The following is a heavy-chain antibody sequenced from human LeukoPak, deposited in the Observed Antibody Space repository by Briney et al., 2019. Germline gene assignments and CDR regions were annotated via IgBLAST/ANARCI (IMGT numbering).Heavy chain of an antibody. Sequence: GGSLRLSCAASGFTFSRHGMHWVRQAPGKGLEWVAVISIEGRDKKYADSVKGRFTISRDNSKKTLYLQMNSLRTEDTAVYYCAKDRKEGPADHYFDYWGQGTLVTVSS. J-gene: IGHJ4*02. CDR2: ISIEGRDK. CDR1: GFTFSRHG. V-gene: IGHV3-30*18. CDR3: AKDRKEGPADHYFDY.